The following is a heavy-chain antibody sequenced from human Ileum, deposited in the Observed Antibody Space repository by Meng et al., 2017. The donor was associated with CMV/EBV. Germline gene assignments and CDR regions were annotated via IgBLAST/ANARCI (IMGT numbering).Heavy chain of an antibody. CDR3: ARDDFDYQKYCYS. V-gene: IGHV3-21*06. D-gene: IGHD3-9*01. CDR1: GFTFSKYY. CDR2: ISTSNYYI. Sequence: GGSLRLSCEASGFTFSKYYMNWVRQAPGKGLEWVASISTSNYYIRYGDSVKGRYTISRDNAANSIYLQMNRLRVEDTAVYYCARDDFDYQKYCYSWGQGTLVTVSS. J-gene: IGHJ4*02.